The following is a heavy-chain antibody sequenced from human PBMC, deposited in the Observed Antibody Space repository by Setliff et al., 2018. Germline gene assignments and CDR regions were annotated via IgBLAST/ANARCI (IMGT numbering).Heavy chain of an antibody. D-gene: IGHD2-21*02. CDR3: ARDPRDCAGNCYPRLFYFQY. Sequence: GSLRLSCAASGFTFSSHWMHWVRQAPGKRLMWVSAISGHSTHIDYADSVKGRFTISRDNAKDSLFLEMNNLSADDTGIYYCARDPRDCAGNCYPRLFYFQYWGQGTLVTVSS. V-gene: IGHV3-21*01. CDR2: ISGHSTHI. J-gene: IGHJ4*02. CDR1: GFTFSSHW.